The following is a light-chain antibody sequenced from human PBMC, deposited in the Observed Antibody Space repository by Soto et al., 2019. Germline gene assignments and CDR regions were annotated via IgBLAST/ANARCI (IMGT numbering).Light chain of an antibody. V-gene: IGLV2-14*01. CDR1: SSDVGGYNY. Sequence: QSALTQPASVSGSPGQSITISCTGTSSDVGGYNYVSWYQQYPGKAPKLMIYEVSNRPSGVSNRFSGSKSGNTASLTISGLQAEDEADYYCSSYTSSSTPSVVFGGGTKLTVL. J-gene: IGLJ2*01. CDR2: EVS. CDR3: SSYTSSSTPSVV.